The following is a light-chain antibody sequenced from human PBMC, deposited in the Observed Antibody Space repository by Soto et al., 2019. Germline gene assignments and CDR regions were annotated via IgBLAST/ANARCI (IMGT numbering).Light chain of an antibody. CDR2: GTS. V-gene: IGKV3-20*01. J-gene: IGKJ1*01. CDR3: QQCGSLPRT. CDR1: QSVDSNY. Sequence: EIVLTQSPGTLSLSPGERATLSCRASQSVDSNYFAWYQQKPGQAPRLLLYGTSYRATGIPDRFSGSGSGTDFTLTISRLEPEDFAVYYCQQCGSLPRTFGRGTKVEIE.